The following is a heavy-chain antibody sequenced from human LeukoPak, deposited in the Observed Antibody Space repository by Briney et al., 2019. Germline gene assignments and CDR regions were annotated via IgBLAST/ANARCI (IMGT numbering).Heavy chain of an antibody. CDR2: IYSGGST. CDR1: GFTVSSNY. D-gene: IGHD6-13*01. Sequence: GGSLRLSCAASGFTVSSNYMRWVRQAPGPGLEWVAVIYSGGSTYYADSVKGRFTISRDNSKNTLYLQMNSVRAEDTAVYYCARELGIGYVGFYYWGQGTLVTVSS. CDR3: ARELGIGYVGFYY. V-gene: IGHV3-66*01. J-gene: IGHJ4*02.